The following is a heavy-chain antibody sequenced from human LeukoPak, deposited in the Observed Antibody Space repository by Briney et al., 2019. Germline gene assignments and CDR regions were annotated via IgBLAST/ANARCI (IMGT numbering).Heavy chain of an antibody. V-gene: IGHV3-11*01. Sequence: PGGSLRLSCAASGFTFSDFFMGWIRQAPGKGLEWVSYISGSGDTIFHADSVRGRFTISRDKARNSMYLHMNSLRAEETAVYYCTRDAPAIQRVDNWGQGTQVTVSS. CDR3: TRDAPAIQRVDN. CDR1: GFTFSDFF. D-gene: IGHD5-18*01. J-gene: IGHJ4*02. CDR2: ISGSGDTI.